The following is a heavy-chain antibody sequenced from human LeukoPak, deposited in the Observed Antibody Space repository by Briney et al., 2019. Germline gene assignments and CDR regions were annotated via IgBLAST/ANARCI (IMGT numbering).Heavy chain of an antibody. J-gene: IGHJ4*02. CDR2: ISGSGGST. CDR3: ANSMGAVPYYFDY. D-gene: IGHD5-24*01. CDR1: GFTFSSYA. Sequence: GGSLRLSCAASGFTFSSYAMSWVRQAPGKGLEWVSAISGSGGSTYYADSVKGRFTISRDNSKNTLYLQMNSLRAEDTAVYYCANSMGAVPYYFDYWGQGTLVTVSS. V-gene: IGHV3-23*01.